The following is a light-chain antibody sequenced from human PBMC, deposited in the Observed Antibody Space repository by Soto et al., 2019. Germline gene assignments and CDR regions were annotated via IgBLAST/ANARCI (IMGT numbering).Light chain of an antibody. CDR2: GNS. J-gene: IGLJ1*01. CDR1: SSNIGAGYD. CDR3: QSYDSSLSANXV. Sequence: QSVLTQPPSVSGAPGQRVTISCTGSSSNIGAGYDVHWYQQLPGTAPKLLIYGNSNRPSGVPDRFSGSKSGTSASLAITGLQAEDEADYYWQSYDSSLSANXVFGTGTKVTVL. V-gene: IGLV1-40*01.